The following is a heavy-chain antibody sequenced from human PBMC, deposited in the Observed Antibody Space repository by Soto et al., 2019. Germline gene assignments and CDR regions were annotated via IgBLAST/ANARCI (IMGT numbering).Heavy chain of an antibody. CDR2: IWNDGTSR. CDR3: ARPDIVAAIGGSLDC. V-gene: IGHV3-33*01. D-gene: IGHD5-12*01. CDR1: GFTFSNYG. Sequence: QVQLVESGGGVVQPGRSLRLSCEASGFTFSNYGMHWVRQAPGKGLEWVAVIWNDGTSRYYAESVKGRFTISRDNSKNPLFLQMNTRKAEDTAFYYCARPDIVAAIGGSLDCWGQGTLVTVSS. J-gene: IGHJ4*02.